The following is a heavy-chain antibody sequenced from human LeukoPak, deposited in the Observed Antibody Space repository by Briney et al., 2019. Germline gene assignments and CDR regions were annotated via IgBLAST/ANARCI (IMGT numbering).Heavy chain of an antibody. Sequence: GGSLRLSCAASGFTFDDYTMHWVRQAPGKGLEWVSLITWDGGSTYYADSVKGRFTISRDNSKNTLYLQMNSLRAEDTAVYYCAKGALKITFGGVIPNWGQGTLVTVSS. CDR1: GFTFDDYT. CDR2: ITWDGGST. J-gene: IGHJ4*02. CDR3: AKGALKITFGGVIPN. D-gene: IGHD3-16*01. V-gene: IGHV3-43*01.